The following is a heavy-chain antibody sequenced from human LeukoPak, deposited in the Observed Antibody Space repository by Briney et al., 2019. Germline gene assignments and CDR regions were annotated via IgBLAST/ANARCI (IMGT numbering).Heavy chain of an antibody. CDR3: ARGGYYYDSSGSYYFDY. V-gene: IGHV1-46*01. CDR1: GYTFTSYC. Sequence: ASVKVSCKASGYTFTSYCMHWVRQAPGQGLEWMGIINPSGGSTSYAQKFQGRVTMTRDMSTSTVYMELSSLRSEDTAVYYCARGGYYYDSSGSYYFDYWGQGTLVTVSS. CDR2: INPSGGST. J-gene: IGHJ4*02. D-gene: IGHD3-22*01.